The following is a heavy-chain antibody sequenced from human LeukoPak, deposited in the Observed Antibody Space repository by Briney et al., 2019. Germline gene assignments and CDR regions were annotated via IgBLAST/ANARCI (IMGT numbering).Heavy chain of an antibody. CDR1: GYSFIDHY. CDR3: ARDGAFDI. J-gene: IGHJ3*02. CDR2: SNPNSGFT. V-gene: IGHV1-2*02. Sequence: GASVKVSCKASGYSFIDHYIHWVRHAPGQGLEWMGWSNPNSGFTDYAQKFQGRVTLTRDTSISTAYMELSRLTFDDTAVYYCARDGAFDIWGQGTMVTVSS.